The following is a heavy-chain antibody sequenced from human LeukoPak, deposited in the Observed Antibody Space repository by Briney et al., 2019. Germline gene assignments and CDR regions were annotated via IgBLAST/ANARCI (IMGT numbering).Heavy chain of an antibody. D-gene: IGHD3-22*01. CDR3: ARERITMRVVDYSIDV. V-gene: IGHV3-11*01. Sequence: GGSLRLSCAASGFTFSDYYMSWIRQAPGKGLEWGSYISSSGSTIYNADSVKGRFTVSRDNAKNSLYLQMNSLRAEDTAVYYCARERITMRVVDYSIDVWGQGTMVTVSS. CDR2: ISSSGSTI. CDR1: GFTFSDYY. J-gene: IGHJ6*02.